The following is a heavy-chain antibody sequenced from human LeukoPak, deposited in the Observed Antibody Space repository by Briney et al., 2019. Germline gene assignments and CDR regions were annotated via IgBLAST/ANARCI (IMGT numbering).Heavy chain of an antibody. D-gene: IGHD5-18*01. CDR1: GFTFSNYA. CDR2: ISYEGSVT. CDR3: ASYTAGGGGLDY. J-gene: IGHJ4*02. Sequence: PGGSLRLSCAASGFTFSNYAFHWVRQPPGKGLEWAAVISYEGSVTYYADSVKGRFTISRDNSKNTLDLQMNSLRVEDTAVYYCASYTAGGGGLDYWGQGTLVTVSS. V-gene: IGHV3-30*04.